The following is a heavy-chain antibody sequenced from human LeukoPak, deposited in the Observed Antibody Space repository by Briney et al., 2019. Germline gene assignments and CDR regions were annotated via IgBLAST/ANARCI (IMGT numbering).Heavy chain of an antibody. J-gene: IGHJ6*04. Sequence: TSQTLSLTYAVYGGSFSGYYWSWIRQPPGKGLEWIGEINHSGSPNYNPSLKSRVTISVDTSKNQFSLKLSSVTAADTAVYYCARAAGRYGMDVWGKGTTVTVSS. CDR1: GGSFSGYY. D-gene: IGHD6-13*01. CDR2: INHSGSP. CDR3: ARAAGRYGMDV. V-gene: IGHV4-34*01.